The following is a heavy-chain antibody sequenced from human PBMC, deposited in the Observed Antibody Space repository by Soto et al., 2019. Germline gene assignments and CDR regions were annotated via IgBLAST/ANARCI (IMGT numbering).Heavy chain of an antibody. Sequence: ASVKVSCKASGDTFASCAMHWVRQAPGKRLECMGWINAGNGNTKYSQKFQGRVTITRDTSASTAYMELSSLRSEDTAVYYCARDSSDMVRGVIITTTFDYWGQGTLVTVSS. CDR1: GDTFASCA. CDR2: INAGNGNT. J-gene: IGHJ4*02. CDR3: ARDSSDMVRGVIITTTFDY. V-gene: IGHV1-3*01. D-gene: IGHD3-10*01.